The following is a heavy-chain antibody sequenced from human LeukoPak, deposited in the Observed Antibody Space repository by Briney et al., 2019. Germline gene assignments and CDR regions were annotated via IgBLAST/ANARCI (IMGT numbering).Heavy chain of an antibody. D-gene: IGHD3-22*01. Sequence: PSETLSLTCAVYGGSFSGYYWSWIRQPPGKGLEWIGEINHSGSTDYNPSLKSRVTISVDTSKNQFSLKLSSVTAADTAVYYCAREGSITTIVADIWGQGTMVTVSS. V-gene: IGHV4-34*01. CDR3: AREGSITTIVADI. CDR2: INHSGST. J-gene: IGHJ3*02. CDR1: GGSFSGYY.